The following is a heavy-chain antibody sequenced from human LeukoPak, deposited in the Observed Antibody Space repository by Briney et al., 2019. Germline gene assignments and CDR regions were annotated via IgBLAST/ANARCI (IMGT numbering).Heavy chain of an antibody. V-gene: IGHV3-48*02. CDR1: GFTFSSYG. Sequence: GGSLRLSCAASGFTFSSYGMPWVRQAPGKGLEWVSYISSSSSTIYYADSVKGRFTISRDNAKNSLYLQTNSLRDEDTAVYYCARYYYDSSGRHYYFDYWGQGTLVTVSS. D-gene: IGHD3-22*01. CDR2: ISSSSSTI. J-gene: IGHJ4*02. CDR3: ARYYYDSSGRHYYFDY.